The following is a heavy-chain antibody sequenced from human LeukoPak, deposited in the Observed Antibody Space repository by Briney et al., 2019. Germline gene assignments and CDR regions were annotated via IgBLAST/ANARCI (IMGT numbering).Heavy chain of an antibody. V-gene: IGHV3-7*01. Sequence: GGSLRLSCAVSGFTFSSYWMSWVRQAPGKGLEWVANIKKDGSEKKFVDSVKGRFTISRDNAKNSLYLQMDSLRAEDTAVYYCATLRWGSGLYAGDYWGQGNLVAVSS. D-gene: IGHD6-19*01. CDR3: ATLRWGSGLYAGDY. J-gene: IGHJ4*02. CDR1: GFTFSSYW. CDR2: IKKDGSEK.